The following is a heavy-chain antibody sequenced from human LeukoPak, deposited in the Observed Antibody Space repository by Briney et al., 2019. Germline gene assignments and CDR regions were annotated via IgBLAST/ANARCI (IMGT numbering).Heavy chain of an antibody. D-gene: IGHD6-19*01. CDR2: FYHSGST. J-gene: IGHJ4*02. Sequence: SETLSLTCAVSGGSINNYHWSWVRQPPGKGLEWIGCFYHSGSTTYNPSLKSRVTISVDASKSVFSLKLDSVTAADTAVYFCASTQQWLAFDYWGQGILVTVSS. V-gene: IGHV4-59*03. CDR3: ASTQQWLAFDY. CDR1: GGSINNYH.